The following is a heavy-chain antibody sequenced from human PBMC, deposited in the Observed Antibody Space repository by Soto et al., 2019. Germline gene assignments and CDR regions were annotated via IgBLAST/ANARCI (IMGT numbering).Heavy chain of an antibody. J-gene: IGHJ3*02. CDR2: ILVDGRT. D-gene: IGHD2-8*02. CDR3: AKATATGGGAFDI. CDR1: GFICRSYD. Sequence: GGSLRLSCAASGFICRSYDMSWVRQAPGKGLEWVSTILVDGRTFYVDSVKGRFTISRDSSQNTVFLQVNSLTAGDTALYYCAKATATGGGAFDICGQGTMVTVSS. V-gene: IGHV3-23*01.